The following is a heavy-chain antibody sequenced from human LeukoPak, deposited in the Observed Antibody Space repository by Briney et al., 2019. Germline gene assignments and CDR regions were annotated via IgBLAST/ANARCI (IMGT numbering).Heavy chain of an antibody. V-gene: IGHV1-2*02. D-gene: IGHD3-3*01. CDR2: ISPNRGGT. J-gene: IGHJ6*02. CDR3: ARDLRYYDLWSGWNYYYYGMDV. CDR1: GYTFTCYY. Sequence: ASVKVSCKASGYTFTCYYMHWVRQAPGKGREGMGWISPNRGGTNYAQKFQGRVTMTRDTSISTAYMELSRLRSDDTAVYYCARDLRYYDLWSGWNYYYYGMDVWGQGTTVTVSS.